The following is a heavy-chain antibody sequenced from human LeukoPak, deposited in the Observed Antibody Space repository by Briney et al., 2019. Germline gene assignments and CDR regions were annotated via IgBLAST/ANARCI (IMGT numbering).Heavy chain of an antibody. CDR2: ISYDGSNK. Sequence: GGSLRLSCAASGFTFSSYAMHWVRQAPGKGLEWVAVISYDGSNKYYADSVKGRFTISRDNSKNTLYLQMNSLRAEDTAVYYCAKDSYYFRGIVGAALDYWGQGTLVTVSS. CDR3: AKDSYYFRGIVGAALDY. J-gene: IGHJ4*02. V-gene: IGHV3-30*04. D-gene: IGHD1-26*01. CDR1: GFTFSSYA.